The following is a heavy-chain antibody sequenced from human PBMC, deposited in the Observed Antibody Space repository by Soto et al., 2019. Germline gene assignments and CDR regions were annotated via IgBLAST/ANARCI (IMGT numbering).Heavy chain of an antibody. CDR1: GGSISSGGYY. V-gene: IGHV4-31*03. CDR3: ARDLRYGDYESYGMDV. Sequence: SETLSLTCTVSGGSISSGGYYWSWIRQHPGKGLEWIGYIYYSGSTYYNPSLKSRVTISVDTSKKQFSLKLSSVTAADTAVYYCARDLRYGDYESYGMDVWGQGTTVTVS. J-gene: IGHJ6*02. D-gene: IGHD4-17*01. CDR2: IYYSGST.